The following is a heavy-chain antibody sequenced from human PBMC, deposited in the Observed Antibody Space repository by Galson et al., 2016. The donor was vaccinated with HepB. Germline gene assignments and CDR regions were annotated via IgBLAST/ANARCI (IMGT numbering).Heavy chain of an antibody. Sequence: SVKVSCKASGGTFNSYAISWVRQAPGQGLEWMGGILPDFGTANYTQKFQGRLTITADISTNTAYSELSGLRSEDTAVYYCTRGVTGTTLIEYWGQGTLVTVSS. J-gene: IGHJ4*02. CDR2: ILPDFGTA. CDR1: GGTFNSYA. CDR3: TRGVTGTTLIEY. D-gene: IGHD1-7*01. V-gene: IGHV1-69*06.